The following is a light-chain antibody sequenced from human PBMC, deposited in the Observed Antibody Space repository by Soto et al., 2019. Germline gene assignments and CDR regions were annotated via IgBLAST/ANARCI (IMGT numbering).Light chain of an antibody. CDR3: CSYAGTATV. V-gene: IGLV2-14*01. CDR2: GVS. J-gene: IGLJ1*01. Sequence: QSVLTQPASVSGSPGQSITISCTGTSSDVGGYNYVSWYQQHPGKAPKLMIYGVSYRPSGVSNRFSGSKSGNPASLTISGLQAEDEANYYCCSYAGTATVFGTGTKVTVL. CDR1: SSDVGGYNY.